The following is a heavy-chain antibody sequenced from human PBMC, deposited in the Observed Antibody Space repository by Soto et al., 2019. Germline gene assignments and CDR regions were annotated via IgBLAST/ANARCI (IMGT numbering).Heavy chain of an antibody. CDR1: GGSFSGYY. CDR3: ARGPYYDFWSGYRTTDTKNFDY. J-gene: IGHJ4*02. D-gene: IGHD3-3*01. Sequence: SETLSLTCAVYGGSFSGYYWSWIRQPPGKGLEWIGENNHSGSTNDNPSLKSRVTISVDTSQNQFSLKLSSVTAADTAVYYCARGPYYDFWSGYRTTDTKNFDYWGQGTLVTVSS. V-gene: IGHV4-34*01. CDR2: NNHSGST.